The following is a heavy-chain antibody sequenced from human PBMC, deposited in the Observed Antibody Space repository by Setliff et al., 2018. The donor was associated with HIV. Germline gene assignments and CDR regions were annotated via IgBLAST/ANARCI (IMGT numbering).Heavy chain of an antibody. Sequence: SETLSLTCTVSGGSITSYYWSWIRQPAGKGLEWFGRIYASAYSNYNPSLKSRVTMSVDTSQNQFSLKLRSVNAADTAVYYCARDWVTRSNYYGSGSPWYFDFWGRGILVTVSS. CDR3: ARDWVTRSNYYGSGSPWYFDF. J-gene: IGHJ2*01. V-gene: IGHV4-4*07. CDR2: IYASAYS. CDR1: GGSITSYY. D-gene: IGHD3-10*01.